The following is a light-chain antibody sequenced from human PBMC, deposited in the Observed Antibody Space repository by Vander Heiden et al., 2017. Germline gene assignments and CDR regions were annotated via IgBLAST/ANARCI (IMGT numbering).Light chain of an antibody. Sequence: DIQMTQSPSSLSASVGDRVTITCQASQDISNYLNWYQQKPGKAPKLLIYDASNLETGVPSRFSGSGSGTEFTFTISSLQPEDIATYYCQQYDKLPPITFGQGTRLEIK. CDR1: QDISNY. V-gene: IGKV1-33*01. J-gene: IGKJ5*01. CDR3: QQYDKLPPIT. CDR2: DAS.